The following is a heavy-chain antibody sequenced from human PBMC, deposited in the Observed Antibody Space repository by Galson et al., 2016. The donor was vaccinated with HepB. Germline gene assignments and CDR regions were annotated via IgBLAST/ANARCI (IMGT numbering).Heavy chain of an antibody. D-gene: IGHD2-21*01. V-gene: IGHV3-23*01. CDR2: INSNGDFT. CDR3: AREGQSSGHCGAFDW. Sequence: SLRLSCAASGFTFSDYPMTWVRPAPGKGLDWVSTINSNGDFTHYADSVKGRFSISSDNSKRTLSLQMGRLRAEDTAIYYCAREGQSSGHCGAFDWWGQGTLVTV. J-gene: IGHJ4*02. CDR1: GFTFSDYP.